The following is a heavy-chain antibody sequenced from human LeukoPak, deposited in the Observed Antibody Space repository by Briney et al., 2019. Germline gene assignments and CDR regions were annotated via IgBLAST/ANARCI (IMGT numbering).Heavy chain of an antibody. Sequence: SETLSLTCTVSGGSISSYYWSWIRQPPGKGLEWIGYIYHSGSTYYNPSLKSRVTISVDRSKNQFSLKLSSVTAADTAVYYCARGGHYYGSGSYDYWGQGTLVTVSS. J-gene: IGHJ4*02. V-gene: IGHV4-59*12. CDR3: ARGGHYYGSGSYDY. D-gene: IGHD3-10*01. CDR1: GGSISSYY. CDR2: IYHSGST.